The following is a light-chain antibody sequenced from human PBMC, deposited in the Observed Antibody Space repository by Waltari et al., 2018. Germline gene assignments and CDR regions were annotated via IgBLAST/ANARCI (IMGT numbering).Light chain of an antibody. V-gene: IGKV1-5*03. J-gene: IGKJ3*01. CDR3: QRYNSYPIT. CDR1: QSIGSW. Sequence: DIQMTQSPSTLSASVGDRVTIPCRASQSIGSWLAWYQQKPGKAPKLLIYEATSLESGVPSRFSASGSGTEFTLTSSSLQPDDFATYYCQRYNSYPITFGPGTKVDI. CDR2: EAT.